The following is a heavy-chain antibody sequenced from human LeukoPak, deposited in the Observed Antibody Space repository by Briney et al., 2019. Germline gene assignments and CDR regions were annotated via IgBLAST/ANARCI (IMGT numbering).Heavy chain of an antibody. Sequence: GGSLRLSCAASGFTFSSHAMNWVRQAPGKGLEWVSAISGSGGSTYYADSVKGRFTISRDNSKNTLYLQMNSLRAEDTAVYYCAKVGVEGYYFDYWGQGTLVTVSS. CDR1: GFTFSSHA. CDR3: AKVGVEGYYFDY. V-gene: IGHV3-23*01. D-gene: IGHD3-16*01. CDR2: ISGSGGST. J-gene: IGHJ4*02.